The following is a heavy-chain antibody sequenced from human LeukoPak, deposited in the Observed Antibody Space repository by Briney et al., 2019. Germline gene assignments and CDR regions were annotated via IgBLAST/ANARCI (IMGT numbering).Heavy chain of an antibody. Sequence: ASETLSFNASGSGFNICSISWARHAPGQGPEWMRWFSPYNDRTNYAEYDPGTVTMTTDASTTTVYMELRSLRSDDTAVYFCARDRGHCSSINCIPGDPFDSWGQGTVVIVSS. CDR1: GSGFNICS. V-gene: IGHV1-18*01. J-gene: IGHJ3*01. CDR3: ARDRGHCSSINCIPGDPFDS. CDR2: FSPYNDRT. D-gene: IGHD2-2*01.